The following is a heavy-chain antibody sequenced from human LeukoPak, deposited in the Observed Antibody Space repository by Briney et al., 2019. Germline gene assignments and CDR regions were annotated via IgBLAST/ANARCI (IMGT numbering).Heavy chain of an antibody. Sequence: PGGSLRLSCAASGFTFNKHGMHWVRQAPGKGLEWVAVISYDGSNKYYADSVKGRFTISRDNSKNTLYLQMNSLRAEDTAVYYGAKDGPKGVDTARIRHGYYYYYYYMDVWGKGTTVTVSS. CDR3: AKDGPKGVDTARIRHGYYYYYYYMDV. CDR1: GFTFNKHG. J-gene: IGHJ6*03. V-gene: IGHV3-30*18. D-gene: IGHD5-18*01. CDR2: ISYDGSNK.